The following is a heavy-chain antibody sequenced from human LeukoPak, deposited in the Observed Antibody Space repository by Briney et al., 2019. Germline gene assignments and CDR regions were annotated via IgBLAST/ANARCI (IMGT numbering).Heavy chain of an antibody. CDR1: GYSFTNYW. CDR3: ARPVRGYYGSGSYVDY. D-gene: IGHD3-10*01. J-gene: IGHJ4*02. Sequence: GESLKISCKGSGYSFTNYWIGWVRQMPGKGLEWMGIIYPGDSDTRYYPSFQGQVTISADKSISTAYLQWSSLKASDTAIYYCARPVRGYYGSGSYVDYWGQGTLVTVSS. CDR2: IYPGDSDT. V-gene: IGHV5-51*01.